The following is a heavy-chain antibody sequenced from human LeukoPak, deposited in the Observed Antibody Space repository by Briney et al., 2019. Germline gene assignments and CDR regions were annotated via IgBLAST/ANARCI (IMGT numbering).Heavy chain of an antibody. Sequence: GGSLRLSCAASGFTFSTYWMSWVRQAPGKGLEWVANIKQDGSEKYYVDSVKGRFTISRDNAKSSLYLQMDSLRAEDTAMYYCARDASGSFYDYWGQGTLVTVSS. CDR2: IKQDGSEK. D-gene: IGHD1-26*01. J-gene: IGHJ4*02. CDR3: ARDASGSFYDY. V-gene: IGHV3-7*01. CDR1: GFTFSTYW.